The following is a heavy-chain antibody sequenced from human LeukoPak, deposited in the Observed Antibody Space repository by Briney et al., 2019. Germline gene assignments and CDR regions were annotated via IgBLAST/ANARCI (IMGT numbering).Heavy chain of an antibody. Sequence: GESLKISCKGSGYSFTSYWIGWVRQMPGKGLEWMGIIYPGDSDTRYSPSFQGQVTFSADKSINTAYLQWSSLKASDTAMYYCARQRRNGGIAASNDAFDIWGQGTMVTVSS. D-gene: IGHD6-13*01. J-gene: IGHJ3*02. CDR3: ARQRRNGGIAASNDAFDI. CDR2: IYPGDSDT. CDR1: GYSFTSYW. V-gene: IGHV5-51*01.